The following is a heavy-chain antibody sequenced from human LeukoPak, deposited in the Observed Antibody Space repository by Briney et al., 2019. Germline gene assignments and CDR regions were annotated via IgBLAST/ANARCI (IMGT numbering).Heavy chain of an antibody. Sequence: PSETLSLTCSVSGGSISRSDYYWSWIRQPPGKGLEWIGYIYYSGSTNYNPSLKSRVTISVDTSKNQFSLKLSSVTAADTAVYYCARSSGVWFDPWGQGTLVTVSS. J-gene: IGHJ5*02. CDR2: IYYSGST. CDR1: GGSISRSDYY. CDR3: ARSSGVWFDP. D-gene: IGHD1-26*01. V-gene: IGHV4-61*08.